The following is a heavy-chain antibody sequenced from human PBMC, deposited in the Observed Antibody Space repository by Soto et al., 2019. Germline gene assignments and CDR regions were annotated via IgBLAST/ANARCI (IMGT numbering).Heavy chain of an antibody. CDR3: AHRPTAVAGWDWFDP. Sequence: QITLKESGPTLVKPTQTLTLTCTFSGFSLSTSGVGVGWIRQPPGKALEWLALIYWDDDKRYSPSLKSRLTIPKEASKNQVVLTMTDMDPVDTATYYCAHRPTAVAGWDWFDPWGQGTLVTVSS. CDR1: GFSLSTSGVG. V-gene: IGHV2-5*02. D-gene: IGHD6-19*01. CDR2: IYWDDDK. J-gene: IGHJ5*02.